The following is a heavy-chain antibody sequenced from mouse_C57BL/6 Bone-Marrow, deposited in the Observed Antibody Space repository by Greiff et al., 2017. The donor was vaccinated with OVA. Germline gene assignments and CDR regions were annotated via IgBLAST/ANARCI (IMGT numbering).Heavy chain of an antibody. V-gene: IGHV1-81*01. CDR1: GYTFTSYG. J-gene: IGHJ3*01. Sequence: QVQLKQSGAELARPGASVKLSCKASGYTFTSYGISWVKQRTGQGLEWIGEIYPRSGNTYYNEKFKGKATLTADKSSSTAYMELRSLTSEDSAVYFCEMIGGYPKYWGQGTLVTVSA. D-gene: IGHD1-1*02. CDR2: IYPRSGNT. CDR3: EMIGGYPKY.